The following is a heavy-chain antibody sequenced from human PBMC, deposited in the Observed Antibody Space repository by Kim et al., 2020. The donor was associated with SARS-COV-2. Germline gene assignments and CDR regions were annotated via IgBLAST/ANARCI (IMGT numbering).Heavy chain of an antibody. CDR2: IYYSGST. CDR1: GGSISSSSYY. CDR3: ARILGWGAVAGKGSWPFDY. J-gene: IGHJ4*02. V-gene: IGHV4-39*07. D-gene: IGHD6-19*01. Sequence: SETLSLTCTVSGGSISSSSYYWGWIRQPPGKGLEWIGSIYYSGSTYYNPSLKSRVTISVDTSKNQFSLKLSSVTAADTAVYYCARILGWGAVAGKGSWPFDYWGQGTLVTVSS.